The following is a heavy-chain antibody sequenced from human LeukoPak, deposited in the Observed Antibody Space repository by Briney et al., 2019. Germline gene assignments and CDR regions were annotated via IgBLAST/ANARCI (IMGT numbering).Heavy chain of an antibody. CDR1: GFTFSSYG. CDR2: ISSPSSTI. Sequence: GGSLRLSCAASGFTFSSYGMHWVRQAPGKGLEWVSCISSPSSTIYYADSVKGRSTISRDSGKNSLYLQMNSLRAEDTAVYYCARGISYYYYYMDVWGKGTTVTVSS. CDR3: ARGISYYYYYMDV. V-gene: IGHV3-48*01. J-gene: IGHJ6*03.